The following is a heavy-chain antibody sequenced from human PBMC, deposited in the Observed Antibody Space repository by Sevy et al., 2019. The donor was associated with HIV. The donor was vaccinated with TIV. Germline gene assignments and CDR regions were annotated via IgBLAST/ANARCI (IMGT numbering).Heavy chain of an antibody. CDR3: AKASKGIVVVTAQDDY. CDR1: GFTFSSYA. V-gene: IGHV3-23*01. Sequence: GGSLRLSCAASGFTFSSYAMNWVRQAPGKGLEWVSAISGSGGSTYYADSVKGRFTISRDNSKNTLYLQMNSLRAEDTAVYYCAKASKGIVVVTAQDDYWGQGTLVTVSS. CDR2: ISGSGGST. D-gene: IGHD2-21*02. J-gene: IGHJ4*02.